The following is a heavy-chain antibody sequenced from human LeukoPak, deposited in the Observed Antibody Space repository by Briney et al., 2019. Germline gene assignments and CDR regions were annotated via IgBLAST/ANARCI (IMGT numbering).Heavy chain of an antibody. CDR3: AKGSYYDSSGSFYSDY. D-gene: IGHD3-22*01. V-gene: IGHV3-23*01. CDR2: ISGSGDNT. CDR1: GFTFSSYA. J-gene: IGHJ4*02. Sequence: GGSLRLSCAASGFTFSSYAMSWVRQAPGKGLEWVSGISGSGDNTYYADSVKGRFTISRDISKNTLYVQVNSLGTEDTAAYYCAKGSYYDSSGSFYSDYWGQGTLVTVSS.